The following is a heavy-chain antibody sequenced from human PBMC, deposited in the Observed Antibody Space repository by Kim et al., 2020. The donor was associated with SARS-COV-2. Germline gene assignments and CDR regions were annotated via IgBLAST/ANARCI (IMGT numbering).Heavy chain of an antibody. Sequence: SETLSLTCTVSGGSISSSSYYWGWIRQPPGKGLEWIGSIYYSGSTYYNPSLKSRVTISVDTSKNQFSLKLSSVTAADTAVYYCARHKEYCSGGSCYSESFDIWGQGTMVTVSS. CDR3: ARHKEYCSGGSCYSESFDI. CDR1: GGSISSSSYY. V-gene: IGHV4-39*01. D-gene: IGHD2-15*01. J-gene: IGHJ3*02. CDR2: IYYSGST.